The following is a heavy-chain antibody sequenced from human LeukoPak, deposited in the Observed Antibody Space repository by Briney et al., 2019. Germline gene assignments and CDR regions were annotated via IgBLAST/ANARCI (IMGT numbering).Heavy chain of an antibody. V-gene: IGHV3-53*01. Sequence: GGSLRLSCAASGFTFSDYYMSWVRQAPGKGLEWVSVIYSGGSIYYADSVKGRFTISRDNSKNTLYLQMNSLRAEDTAVYYCARDRGSYSLRYFDYWGQGTLVTVSS. CDR1: GFTFSDYY. J-gene: IGHJ4*02. CDR2: IYSGGSI. D-gene: IGHD1-26*01. CDR3: ARDRGSYSLRYFDY.